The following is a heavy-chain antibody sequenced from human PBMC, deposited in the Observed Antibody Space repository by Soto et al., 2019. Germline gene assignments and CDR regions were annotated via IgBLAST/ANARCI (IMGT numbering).Heavy chain of an antibody. CDR3: ARRYSSGWYMALPLRDCYMDV. CDR1: GGSISSSSYY. V-gene: IGHV4-39*01. Sequence: PSETLSLTCTVSGGSISSSSYYWGWIRQPPGKGLEWIGSIYYSGSTHYNPSLKSRVTISVDTSKNQFSLKLSSVTAADTAVYYCARRYSSGWYMALPLRDCYMDVWGKGTTVTVSS. CDR2: IYYSGST. D-gene: IGHD6-19*01. J-gene: IGHJ6*03.